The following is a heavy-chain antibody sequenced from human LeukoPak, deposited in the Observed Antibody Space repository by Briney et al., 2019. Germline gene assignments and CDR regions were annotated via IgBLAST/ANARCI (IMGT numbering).Heavy chain of an antibody. CDR3: ARADYYDSSITQGYFDL. CDR2: IYYSGST. J-gene: IGHJ2*01. V-gene: IGHV4-59*01. CDR1: GGSISSYY. Sequence: SETLSLTCTVSGGSISSYYWSWIRQPPGKGLEWIGYIYYSGSTNYNPSLKSRATISVDTSKNQFSLQLSSVTAAEPAVYYCARADYYDSSITQGYFDLWGRGTLVTVSS. D-gene: IGHD3-22*01.